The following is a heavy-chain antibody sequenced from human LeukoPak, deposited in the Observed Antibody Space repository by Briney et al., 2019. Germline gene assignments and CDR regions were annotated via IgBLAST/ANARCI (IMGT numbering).Heavy chain of an antibody. CDR3: ARETSLTKVDY. CDR2: IYSGGST. V-gene: IGHV3-66*01. D-gene: IGHD3-9*01. J-gene: IGHJ4*02. CDR1: GFTVSSNY. Sequence: GGSLRLSCAASGFTVSSNYMSWVRQAPGKGLEWVSVIYSGGSTYYADSVKGRFTISRDNSKDTLYLQMNSLRAEDTAVYYCARETSLTKVDYWGQGTLVTVSS.